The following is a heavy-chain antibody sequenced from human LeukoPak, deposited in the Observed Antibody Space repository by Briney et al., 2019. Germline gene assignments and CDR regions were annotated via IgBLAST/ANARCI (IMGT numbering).Heavy chain of an antibody. CDR3: ATPIYGDYDAFDY. Sequence: GGSLRLSCAASGFTFSSYGMHWVRQAPGKGLEWVAVISYDGSNKYYADSVKGRFTISRDNSKNTLYLQMNSLRAEDTAVYYCATPIYGDYDAFDYWSQGTLVTVSS. CDR2: ISYDGSNK. CDR1: GFTFSSYG. D-gene: IGHD4-17*01. V-gene: IGHV3-30*03. J-gene: IGHJ4*02.